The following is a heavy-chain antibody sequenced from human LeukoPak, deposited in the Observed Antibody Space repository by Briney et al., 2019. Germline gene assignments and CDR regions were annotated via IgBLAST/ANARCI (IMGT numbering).Heavy chain of an antibody. CDR2: IKQDGSEK. CDR3: ARSVILWFGEQPAYCYYGMDV. Sequence: GGSLRLSCAASGFTFSSYWMSWVRQAPGKGLEWVANIKQDGSEKYYVDSVKGRFTISRDNAKNSLYLQMNSLRAEDTAVYYCARSVILWFGEQPAYCYYGMDVWGQGTTVTVSS. D-gene: IGHD3-10*01. V-gene: IGHV3-7*04. J-gene: IGHJ6*02. CDR1: GFTFSSYW.